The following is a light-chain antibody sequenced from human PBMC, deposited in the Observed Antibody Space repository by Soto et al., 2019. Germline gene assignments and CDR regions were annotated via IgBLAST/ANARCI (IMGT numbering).Light chain of an antibody. V-gene: IGLV2-14*01. J-gene: IGLJ3*02. Sequence: QAVVTQPASVSGSPGQSITISCTGTSSDVGQYDYVAWYQQYAGMAPTLIIFEVSNRPSGVSHRFSASKSGNTASLTISALQPEDEADYYCMSYTTRSTRVFGGGTKLTVL. CDR1: SSDVGQYDY. CDR2: EVS. CDR3: MSYTTRSTRV.